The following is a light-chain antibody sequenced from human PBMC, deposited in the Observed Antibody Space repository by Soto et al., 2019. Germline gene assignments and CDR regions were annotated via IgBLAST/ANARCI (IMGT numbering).Light chain of an antibody. V-gene: IGKV1-5*01. Sequence: DIQMTQSPSTLAASVGDRVTITCRASQSLISWLAWYQQKPGKAPKVLIYEASSLESGVPSRFSVSVSGTDFTLTISSLQPYDFATYYCQQYNSYWTFGQGTKVEIK. CDR1: QSLISW. CDR3: QQYNSYWT. CDR2: EAS. J-gene: IGKJ1*01.